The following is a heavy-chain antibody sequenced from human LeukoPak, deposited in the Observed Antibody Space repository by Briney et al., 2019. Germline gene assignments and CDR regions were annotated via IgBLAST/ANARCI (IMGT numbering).Heavy chain of an antibody. J-gene: IGHJ5*02. CDR3: TARNRYCSSTSCVDP. CDR1: GFTFSNAW. D-gene: IGHD2-2*01. V-gene: IGHV3-15*01. Sequence: GGSLRLSCAASGFTFSNAWMSWVRQAPGKGLEWVGRIKSKTDGGTTDYAAPVEGRFTISRDDSKNTLYLQMNSLKTEDTAVYYCTARNRYCSSTSCVDPWGQGTLVTVSS. CDR2: IKSKTDGGTT.